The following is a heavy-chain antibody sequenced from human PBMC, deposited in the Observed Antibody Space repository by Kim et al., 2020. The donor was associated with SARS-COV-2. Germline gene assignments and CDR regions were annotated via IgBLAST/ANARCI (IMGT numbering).Heavy chain of an antibody. J-gene: IGHJ6*01. V-gene: IGHV4-30-4*01. CDR3: ARVPQAVAGFSYYYYG. Sequence: SETLSLTCTVSGGSISSGDYYWSWIRQPPGKGLEWIGYIYYSGSTYYNPSLKSRVTISVDTSKNQFSLKLITGTAADTVLYYCARVPQAVAGFSYYYYG. CDR2: IYYSGST. CDR1: GGSISSGDYY. D-gene: IGHD6-19*01.